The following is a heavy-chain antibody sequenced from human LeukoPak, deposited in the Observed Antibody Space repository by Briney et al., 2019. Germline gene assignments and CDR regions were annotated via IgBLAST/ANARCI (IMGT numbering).Heavy chain of an antibody. Sequence: GGSLRLSCAASGFTFSDYYMSWIRQAPGKGLEWVSYISSSGSTIYYADSVKGRFTISRDNAKNSLYLQMNSLRAEDTAVYYCARDKTWLQFEDPFDYWGQGTLVTVSS. CDR2: ISSSGSTI. D-gene: IGHD5-12*01. V-gene: IGHV3-11*01. CDR1: GFTFSDYY. J-gene: IGHJ4*02. CDR3: ARDKTWLQFEDPFDY.